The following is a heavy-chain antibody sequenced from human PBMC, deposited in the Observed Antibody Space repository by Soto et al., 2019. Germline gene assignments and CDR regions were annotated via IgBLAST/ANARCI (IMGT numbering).Heavy chain of an antibody. Sequence: PSETLSLTCTVSGGSISSGDYYWSWIRQPPGKGLEWIGYIYYSGSTYYNPSLKSRVTISVGTSKNQFSLKLSSVTAADTAVYYCARIGYCISTSCYGFWFDPWGQGTLVTVSS. CDR3: ARIGYCISTSCYGFWFDP. CDR1: GGSISSGDYY. D-gene: IGHD2-2*01. J-gene: IGHJ5*02. CDR2: IYYSGST. V-gene: IGHV4-30-4*01.